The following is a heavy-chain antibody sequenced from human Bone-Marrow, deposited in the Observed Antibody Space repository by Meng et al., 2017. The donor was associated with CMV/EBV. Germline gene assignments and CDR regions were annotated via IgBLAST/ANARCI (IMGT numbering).Heavy chain of an antibody. CDR2: VNSDGSIT. J-gene: IGHJ6*02. CDR3: ASTSFNWNYQHFYYYGIDV. Sequence: GESLKISCAASGFTFSSYGIHWVRQAPGKGLVWVSRVNSDGSITRYADSVNARFTISRDHAKNSLYLQMNCLRAQDKAVYYCASTSFNWNYQHFYYYGIDVWGQGTTVTV. CDR1: GFTFSSYG. V-gene: IGHV3-74*01. D-gene: IGHD1-7*01.